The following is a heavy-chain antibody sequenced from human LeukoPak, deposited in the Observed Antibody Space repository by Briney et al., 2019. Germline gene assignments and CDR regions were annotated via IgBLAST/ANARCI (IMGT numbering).Heavy chain of an antibody. CDR1: GFTFSSYA. CDR3: ASASGGDAFDI. J-gene: IGHJ3*02. CDR2: ISASGGST. D-gene: IGHD2-15*01. Sequence: GGSLRLSCAASGFTFSSYAMSWVRQAPGKGLEWVSGISASGGSTYYADSVKGRFTISRDNSKNTLYLQMNSLRAEDTAVYYCASASGGDAFDIWGQGTMVTVSS. V-gene: IGHV3-23*01.